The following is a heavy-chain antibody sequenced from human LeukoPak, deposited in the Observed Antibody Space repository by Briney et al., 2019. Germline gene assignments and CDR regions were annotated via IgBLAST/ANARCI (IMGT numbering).Heavy chain of an antibody. D-gene: IGHD3-16*02. CDR3: ARGDYDYVWGSYRPFDY. Sequence: GGSLRLSCAASGFTFSSYEMNWVRQAPGKGLEWVSYISSSGSTIYYADSVKGRFTISRDNAKNSLYLQMNSLRAEDTAVYYCARGDYDYVWGSYRPFDYWGQGTLVTVSS. V-gene: IGHV3-48*03. CDR1: GFTFSSYE. CDR2: ISSSGSTI. J-gene: IGHJ4*02.